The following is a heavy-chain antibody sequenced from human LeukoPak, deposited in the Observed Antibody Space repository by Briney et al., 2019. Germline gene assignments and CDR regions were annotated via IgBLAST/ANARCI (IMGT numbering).Heavy chain of an antibody. D-gene: IGHD6-19*01. CDR2: INHSGST. V-gene: IGHV4-34*01. CDR3: ARAQGCYSSGWYGTGTCYMDV. Sequence: PSETLSLTCAVYGGSFSGYYWSWIRQPPGKGLECIGEINHSGSTNYHPSLKSRVTISVDRSKNQFALKLSSVTAADTAVYYCARAQGCYSSGWYGTGTCYMDVWGKGTTVTVSS. CDR1: GGSFSGYY. J-gene: IGHJ6*03.